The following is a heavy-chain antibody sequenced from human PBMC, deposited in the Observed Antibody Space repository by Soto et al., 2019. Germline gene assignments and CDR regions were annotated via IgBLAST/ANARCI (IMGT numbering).Heavy chain of an antibody. Sequence: ASVKVSCKASGYTFTGYYMHWVRQAPGQGLEWMGWINPNSGGTNYAQKFQGWVTMTRDTSISTAYMELSRLRSDDTAVYYSARDSKATAKYYYYYYGMDVWGQGTTVTVSS. D-gene: IGHD5-12*01. CDR2: INPNSGGT. J-gene: IGHJ6*02. CDR1: GYTFTGYY. CDR3: ARDSKATAKYYYYYYGMDV. V-gene: IGHV1-2*04.